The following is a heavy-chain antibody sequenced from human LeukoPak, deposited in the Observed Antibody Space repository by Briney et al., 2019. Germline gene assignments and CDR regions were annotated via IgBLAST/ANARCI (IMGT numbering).Heavy chain of an antibody. J-gene: IGHJ5*02. D-gene: IGHD1-1*01. CDR2: INPNSGGT. CDR1: GYTFTAYY. V-gene: IGHV1-2*02. CDR3: AREWAIASTTPSWFDP. Sequence: ASVKVSCKASGYTFTAYYMHWVRQAPGQGLEWMGWINPNSGGTNYAQKFQGRVTMTRDTSISTAYMELSRLRSDDTAVYYCAREWAIASTTPSWFDPWGQGTLVTVSS.